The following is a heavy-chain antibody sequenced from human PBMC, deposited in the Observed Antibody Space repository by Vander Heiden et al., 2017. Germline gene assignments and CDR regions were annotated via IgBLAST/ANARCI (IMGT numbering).Heavy chain of an antibody. Sequence: VAVISYDGSNKYYADAVKGRFTISRDNSKNTLYLKMKSMRAEDTAVYYCARDRVATGNLDPWGHGTLVTVYS. CDR3: ARDRVATGNLDP. CDR2: ISYDGSNK. D-gene: IGHD5-12*01. J-gene: IGHJ5*02. V-gene: IGHV3-30-3*01.